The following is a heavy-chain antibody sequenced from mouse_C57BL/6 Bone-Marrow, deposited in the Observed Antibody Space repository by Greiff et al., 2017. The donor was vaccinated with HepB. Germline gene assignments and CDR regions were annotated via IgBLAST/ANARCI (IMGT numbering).Heavy chain of an antibody. V-gene: IGHV1-76*01. CDR2: IYPGSGNT. CDR1: GYTFTDYY. CDR3: ARSRGWSAWFAY. D-gene: IGHD2-3*01. J-gene: IGHJ3*01. Sequence: QVQLQQSGAELVRPGASVKLSCKASGYTFTDYYINWVKQRPGQGLEWIARIYPGSGNTYYNEKFKGKATLTAEKSSSTAYMQLSSLTSEDSAVYFCARSRGWSAWFAYWGQGTLVTVSA.